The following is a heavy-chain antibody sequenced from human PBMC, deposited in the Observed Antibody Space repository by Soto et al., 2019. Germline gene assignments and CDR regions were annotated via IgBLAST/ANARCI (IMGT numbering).Heavy chain of an antibody. CDR1: GGTFSSYA. CDR2: IIPIFGTA. Sequence: QVQLVQSGAEVKKPGSSVKVSCKASGGTFSSYAISWVRQAPGQGLEWMGGIIPIFGTANYAQKFQGRVTIPXXEXTXXAYMELSSLRSEDTAVYYCARDCPHYDSSGYCTDYWGQGTLVTVSS. D-gene: IGHD3-22*01. J-gene: IGHJ4*02. V-gene: IGHV1-69*05. CDR3: ARDCPHYDSSGYCTDY.